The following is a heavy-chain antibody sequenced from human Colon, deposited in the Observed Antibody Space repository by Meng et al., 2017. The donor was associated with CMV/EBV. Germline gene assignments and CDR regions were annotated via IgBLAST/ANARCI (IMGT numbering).Heavy chain of an antibody. CDR3: ARSTWYDWFDP. Sequence: TCEVSGLTFAGFFLQWVRQAPGQGLEWIGWVNPDRGDTQYARTYQGRVTFTRDTSISTAYMELTSLTSDDTALYCCARSTWYDWFDPWGQGTLVTVSS. CDR2: VNPDRGDT. V-gene: IGHV1-2*02. J-gene: IGHJ5*02. D-gene: IGHD6-13*01. CDR1: GLTFAGFF.